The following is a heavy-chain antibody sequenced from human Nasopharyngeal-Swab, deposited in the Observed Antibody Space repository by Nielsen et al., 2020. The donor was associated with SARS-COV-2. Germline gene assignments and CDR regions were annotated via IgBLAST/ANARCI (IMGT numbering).Heavy chain of an antibody. CDR1: GFTVRSHY. D-gene: IGHD6-19*01. J-gene: IGHJ6*02. V-gene: IGHV3-53*04. CDR2: IYSGGST. CDR3: ARAERFWYSRGVGMDV. Sequence: GESLKISCAASGFTVRSHYMSWVRQAPGKGLEWVSVIYSGGSTYYADSVKGRFTISRHNSKNTLYLQMNSLRAEDTAVYYCARAERFWYSRGVGMDVWGQGTTVTVSS.